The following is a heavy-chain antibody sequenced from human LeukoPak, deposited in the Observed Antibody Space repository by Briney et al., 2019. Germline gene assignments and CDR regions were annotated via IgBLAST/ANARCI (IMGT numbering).Heavy chain of an antibody. CDR1: GFTFSSYA. CDR2: ISGSGGST. J-gene: IGHJ4*02. Sequence: LPGGSLRLSCAASGFTFSSYAMSWVRQAPGKGLEWASTISGSGGSTYYADSVKGRFTISRDNSKNTLYLQMSSLRAEDTAVYYCARLISTSSSRFSDYWGQGTLVTVSS. D-gene: IGHD6-6*01. V-gene: IGHV3-23*01. CDR3: ARLISTSSSRFSDY.